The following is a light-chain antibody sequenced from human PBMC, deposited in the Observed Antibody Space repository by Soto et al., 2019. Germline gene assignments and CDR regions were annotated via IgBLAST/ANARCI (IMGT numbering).Light chain of an antibody. CDR2: EGS. CDR3: CSYAGSNTWV. Sequence: QSALTQPASVSGSPGQSITISCTGTSSDVGTYDLVSWYQQHPGKAPKVMIYEGSRRPSGVSNRFSGSKSGRTASLTISGLQAEDEADYFCCSYAGSNTWVFGGGTKLTVL. J-gene: IGLJ3*02. V-gene: IGLV2-23*01. CDR1: SSDVGTYDL.